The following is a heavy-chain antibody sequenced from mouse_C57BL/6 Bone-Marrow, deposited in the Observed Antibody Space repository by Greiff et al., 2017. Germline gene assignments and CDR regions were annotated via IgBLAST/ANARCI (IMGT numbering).Heavy chain of an antibody. J-gene: IGHJ3*01. CDR1: GFTFSSYA. CDR2: ISDGGSYT. D-gene: IGHD3-2*02. V-gene: IGHV5-4*03. Sequence: EVKLVESGGGLVKPGGSLKLSCAASGFTFSSYAMSWVRQTPEKRLEWVATISDGGSYTYYPDNVKGRFTISRDNAKNNLYLQMSHLKADDTAMYYCARVPDSSGPAYWGQGTLVTVSA. CDR3: ARVPDSSGPAY.